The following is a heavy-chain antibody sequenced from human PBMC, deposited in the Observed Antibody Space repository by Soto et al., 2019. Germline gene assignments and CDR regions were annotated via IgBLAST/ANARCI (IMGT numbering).Heavy chain of an antibody. V-gene: IGHV5-10-1*01. CDR3: ARRYCSSASCPRNYYGMDV. Sequence: GESLKISCQGSGYNFASYWISWVRQMPGKGLEWMGRIDPIDSYTNYSPSFQGHVTISADKSISTAYLQWSSLKASDTAMYYCARRYCSSASCPRNYYGMDVWGQGTTVTVSS. D-gene: IGHD2-2*01. CDR1: GYNFASYW. CDR2: IDPIDSYT. J-gene: IGHJ6*02.